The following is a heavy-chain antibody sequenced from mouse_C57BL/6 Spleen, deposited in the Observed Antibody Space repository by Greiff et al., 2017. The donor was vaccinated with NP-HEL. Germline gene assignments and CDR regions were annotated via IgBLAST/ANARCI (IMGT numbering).Heavy chain of an antibody. V-gene: IGHV1-55*01. CDR2: IYPGSGST. CDR1: GYTFTSYW. J-gene: IGHJ3*01. Sequence: QVQLQQPGAELVKPGASVKMSCKASGYTFTSYWITWVKQRPGQGLEWIGDIYPGSGSTNYNEKFKSKATLTVDTSSSTAYMQLSSLTSEDAAVYYCASGLANSRLFFAYWGQGTLVTVSA. D-gene: IGHD4-1*01. CDR3: ASGLANSRLFFAY.